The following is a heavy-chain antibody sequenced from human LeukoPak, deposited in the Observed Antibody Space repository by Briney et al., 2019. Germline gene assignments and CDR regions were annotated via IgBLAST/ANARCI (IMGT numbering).Heavy chain of an antibody. CDR2: IIPIPGIA. J-gene: IGHJ4*02. CDR3: ASGLYGDYVDDY. V-gene: IGHV1-69*04. Sequence: SVKVSCKASGGTFSSYAISWVRQAPGQGLEWMGRIIPIPGIANYAQKFQGRVTITADKSTSTAYMELSSLRSEDTAVYYCASGLYGDYVDDYWGQGTLVTVSS. D-gene: IGHD4-17*01. CDR1: GGTFSSYA.